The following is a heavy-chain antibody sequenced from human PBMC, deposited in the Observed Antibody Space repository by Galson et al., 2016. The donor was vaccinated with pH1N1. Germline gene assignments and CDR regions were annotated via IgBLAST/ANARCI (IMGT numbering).Heavy chain of an antibody. Sequence: SLRLSCAASGFTFSTYNMHWVRQAPGEGLEWVGRARDKPNSYTTEYAVSVKGRFTISRDDSKNSLYLQMNSPKTEDTAVYYCASRIDTGVDYWGQGTLVTVSS. CDR2: ARDKPNSYTT. J-gene: IGHJ4*02. D-gene: IGHD5-18*01. CDR1: GFTFSTYN. CDR3: ASRIDTGVDY. V-gene: IGHV3-72*01.